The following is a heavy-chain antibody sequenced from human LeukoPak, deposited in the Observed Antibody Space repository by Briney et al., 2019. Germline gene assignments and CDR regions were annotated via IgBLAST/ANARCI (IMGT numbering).Heavy chain of an antibody. D-gene: IGHD1-14*01. V-gene: IGHV1-8*01. CDR1: GYTFSTYD. CDR3: ARGVRNQFLLEE. CDR2: VNPNSGNT. J-gene: IGHJ4*02. Sequence: ASVKVSCKAPGYTFSTYDVAWVRQAPGQGLEWMGWVNPNSGNTGYARKFRGAVTISSDASVTSAYLEVTSLTSEDTAVYFCARGVRNQFLLEEWGQGTLITVSS.